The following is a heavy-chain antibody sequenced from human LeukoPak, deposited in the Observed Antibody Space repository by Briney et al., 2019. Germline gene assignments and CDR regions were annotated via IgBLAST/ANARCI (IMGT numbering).Heavy chain of an antibody. Sequence: GGSLRLSCAASGFTFSSYGMHWVRQAPGKGLEWVAFIRYDGSNKYYADSVKGRFTISRHNSKNTLYLQMNSLRAEDTAVYYCAKDPQQLASYFDYWGQGTLVTVSS. CDR3: AKDPQQLASYFDY. CDR1: GFTFSSYG. J-gene: IGHJ4*02. CDR2: IRYDGSNK. D-gene: IGHD6-13*01. V-gene: IGHV3-30*02.